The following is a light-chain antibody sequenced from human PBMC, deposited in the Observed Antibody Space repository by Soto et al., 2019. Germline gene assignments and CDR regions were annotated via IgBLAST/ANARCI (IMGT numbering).Light chain of an antibody. CDR3: QQYNNWPPWT. J-gene: IGKJ1*01. Sequence: EIEMPQSPATLSVSPGERATLSCRASQSVSSNLAWYQQKPGQAPRLLIYGASTRATGIPARSSGSGSGTEFTLTISSLQSEDFAVYHCQQYNNWPPWTFGQGTKVDIK. V-gene: IGKV3-15*01. CDR1: QSVSSN. CDR2: GAS.